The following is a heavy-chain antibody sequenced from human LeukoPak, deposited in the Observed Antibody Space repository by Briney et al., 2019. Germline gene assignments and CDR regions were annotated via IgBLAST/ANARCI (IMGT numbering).Heavy chain of an antibody. D-gene: IGHD1-26*01. V-gene: IGHV3-53*01. CDR2: IYSGGST. CDR1: GFTVSSYW. J-gene: IGHJ3*02. Sequence: PGGSLRLSCVASGFTVSSYWMHWVRQAPGKGLEWVSIIYSGGSTFYADSVKGRFTISRDNSKNTLYLQMNSLRAEDTAVYYCARGGSYLSAFDIWGQGTMVTVSS. CDR3: ARGGSYLSAFDI.